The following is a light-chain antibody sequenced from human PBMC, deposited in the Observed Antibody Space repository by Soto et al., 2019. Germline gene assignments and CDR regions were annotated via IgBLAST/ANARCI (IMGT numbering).Light chain of an antibody. Sequence: QSLLTQPASVSGSPGQSITISCTGTSSDVGGYNYVSWYQQHPGKAPKLMIYDVSYRPSGVSNRFSGSKSGNTASLTISGLQADDEADYYCSSYTSSSTVVFGGGTKLTVL. CDR1: SSDVGGYNY. CDR2: DVS. CDR3: SSYTSSSTVV. J-gene: IGLJ3*02. V-gene: IGLV2-14*03.